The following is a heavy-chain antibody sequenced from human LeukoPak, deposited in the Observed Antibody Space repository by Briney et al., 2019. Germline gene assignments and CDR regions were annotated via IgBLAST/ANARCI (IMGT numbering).Heavy chain of an antibody. CDR2: FDPEDGET. CDR1: GYTLTELS. CDR3: ATGRFWSGHFDY. D-gene: IGHD3-3*01. V-gene: IGHV1-24*01. J-gene: IGHJ4*02. Sequence: ASVKVPCKVSGYTLTELSMHWVRQSPGKGLEWMGGFDPEDGETIYAQKFQGRVTMTEDTSTDTAYMELSSLRSEDTAVYYCATGRFWSGHFDYWGQGTLVTVSS.